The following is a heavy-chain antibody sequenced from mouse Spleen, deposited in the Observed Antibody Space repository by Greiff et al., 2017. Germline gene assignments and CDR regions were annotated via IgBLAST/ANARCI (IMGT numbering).Heavy chain of an antibody. CDR2: IDPNSGGT. Sequence: QVHVKQPGAELVKPGASVKLSCKASGYTFTSYWMHWVKQRPGRGLEWIGRIDPNSGGTKYNEKFKSKATLTVDKPSSTAYMQLSSLTSEDSAVYYCARWDLYGYDPYFDYWGQGTTLTVSS. V-gene: IGHV1-72*01. D-gene: IGHD2-2*01. CDR1: GYTFTSYW. CDR3: ARWDLYGYDPYFDY. J-gene: IGHJ2*01.